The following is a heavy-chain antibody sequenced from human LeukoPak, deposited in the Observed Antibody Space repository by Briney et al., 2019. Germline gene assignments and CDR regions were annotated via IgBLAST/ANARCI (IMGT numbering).Heavy chain of an antibody. D-gene: IGHD1-26*01. CDR1: GFTFSGSA. J-gene: IGHJ4*02. V-gene: IGHV3-73*01. Sequence: PGGSLKLSCAASGFTFSGSAMHWVRQASGKGLEWVGRIRSKANSYATAYAASVKGRFTTSRDDSKNTAYLQMNSLKTEDTAVYYCTRPHSGSYSNWGQGTLVTVSS. CDR3: TRPHSGSYSN. CDR2: IRSKANSYAT.